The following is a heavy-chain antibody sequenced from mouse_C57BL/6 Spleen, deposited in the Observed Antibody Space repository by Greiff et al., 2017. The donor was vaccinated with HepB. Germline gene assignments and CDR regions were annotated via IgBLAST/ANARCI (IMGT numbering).Heavy chain of an antibody. CDR2: IYPRSGNT. CDR1: GYTFTSYG. CDR3: AVVTPFAY. Sequence: VQGVESGAELARPGASVKLSCKASGYTFTSYGISWVKQRTGQGLEWIGEIYPRSGNTYYNEKFKGKATLTADKSSSTAYMELRSLTSEDSAVYFCAVVTPFAYWGQGTLVTVSA. J-gene: IGHJ3*01. V-gene: IGHV1-81*01. D-gene: IGHD1-1*01.